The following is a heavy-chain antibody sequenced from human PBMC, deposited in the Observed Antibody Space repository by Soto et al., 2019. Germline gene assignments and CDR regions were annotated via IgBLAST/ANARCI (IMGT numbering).Heavy chain of an antibody. CDR3: AREVRGARY. CDR1: GGSFSGYY. D-gene: IGHD3-10*01. Sequence: QVQLQQWGAGLLKPSETLSLTCAVYGGSFSGYYWSWIRQPPGKGLEWIGEINHSGSTNYNPSLRXRXAXXVDTSQNQYSLRLSSVAAADTAVCYCAREVRGARYWGQGTLVTVSS. V-gene: IGHV4-34*01. J-gene: IGHJ4*02. CDR2: INHSGST.